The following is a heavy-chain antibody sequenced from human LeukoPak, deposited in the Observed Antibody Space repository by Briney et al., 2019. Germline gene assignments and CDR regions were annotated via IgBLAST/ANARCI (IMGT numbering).Heavy chain of an antibody. CDR2: VYTSGST. CDR1: GDSISSGSSY. D-gene: IGHD3-22*01. CDR3: ARLVVITTFDWFDP. J-gene: IGHJ5*02. V-gene: IGHV4-61*02. Sequence: SQTLSLTCSVSGDSISSGSSYWSWIRQPAGKGLEWIGRVYTSGSTNYNPSLKSRVTMSVDTSKNQFSLKLTSVTAADTAVYYCARLVVITTFDWFDPWGQGTLVTVSS.